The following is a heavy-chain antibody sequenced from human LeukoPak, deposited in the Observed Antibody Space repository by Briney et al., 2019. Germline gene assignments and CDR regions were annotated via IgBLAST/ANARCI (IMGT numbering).Heavy chain of an antibody. CDR1: GGSISSYY. V-gene: IGHV4-4*07. J-gene: IGHJ4*02. CDR3: ARDRLYCSGGSCYSKFDY. Sequence: SETLSLTCAVSGGSISSYYWSWIRQPAGKGLEWIGRIYTSGSTNYSPSLKSRVTMSVDTSKNQFSLKLSSVTAADTAVYYCARDRLYCSGGSCYSKFDYWGQGTLVTVSS. D-gene: IGHD2-15*01. CDR2: IYTSGST.